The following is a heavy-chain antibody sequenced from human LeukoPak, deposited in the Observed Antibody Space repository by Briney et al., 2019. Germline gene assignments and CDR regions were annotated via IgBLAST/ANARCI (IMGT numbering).Heavy chain of an antibody. CDR1: GGTFSSYA. D-gene: IGHD3-3*01. CDR2: IIPIFGTA. Sequence: ASVKVSCKASGGTFSSYAISWVRQAPGQGLEWMGGIIPIFGTANYAQKFQGRVTITTDESTSTAYMELSSLRSEDTAVYYCARGLRDYHFWTRTWFDPWGQGTLVTVSS. J-gene: IGHJ5*02. V-gene: IGHV1-69*05. CDR3: ARGLRDYHFWTRTWFDP.